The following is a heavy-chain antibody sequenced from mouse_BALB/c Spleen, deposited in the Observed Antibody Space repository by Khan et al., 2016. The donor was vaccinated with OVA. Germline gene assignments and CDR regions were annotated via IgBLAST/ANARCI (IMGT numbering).Heavy chain of an antibody. Sequence: EVQLVESGGDLVKPGGSLRLSCAASGFTFSTYAMSWVRQPPDKRLEWVATINSDGYYTYSPDTVKGRFTISRNNAENTLYLQMSSLKSEDTAIYCCASQLTGSFAYWGQGTLVTVAA. CDR3: ASQLTGSFAY. V-gene: IGHV5-6*01. D-gene: IGHD4-1*01. J-gene: IGHJ3*01. CDR2: INSDGYYT. CDR1: GFTFSTYA.